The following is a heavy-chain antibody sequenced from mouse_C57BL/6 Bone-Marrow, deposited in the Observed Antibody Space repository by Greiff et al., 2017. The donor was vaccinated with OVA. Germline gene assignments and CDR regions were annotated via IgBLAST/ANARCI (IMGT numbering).Heavy chain of an antibody. D-gene: IGHD2-2*01. V-gene: IGHV1-9*01. CDR2: ILPGSGST. CDR1: GYTFTGYW. CDR3: AKIWLPFAY. J-gene: IGHJ3*01. Sequence: VQLQQSGAELMKPGASVKLSCKATGYTFTGYWIEWVKQRPGHGLEWIGEILPGSGSTNYNEKFKGKATFIADTSSNTAYMQLSSLTTEDSAIYDCAKIWLPFAYWGQGTLVTVSA.